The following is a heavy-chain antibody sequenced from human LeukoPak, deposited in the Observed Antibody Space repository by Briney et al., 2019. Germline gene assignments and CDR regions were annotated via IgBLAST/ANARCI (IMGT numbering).Heavy chain of an antibody. CDR2: IIPIFGTA. V-gene: IGHV1-69*05. D-gene: IGHD1-7*01. Sequence: SVKVSCKASGGTFSSYAISWVRQAPGQGLEWMGRIIPIFGTANYAQKFQGRVTITTDESTSTAYMELSSLRSEDTAVYYCASQGLELSYHYYYMDVWGKGTTVTVSS. CDR3: ASQGLELSYHYYYMDV. J-gene: IGHJ6*03. CDR1: GGTFSSYA.